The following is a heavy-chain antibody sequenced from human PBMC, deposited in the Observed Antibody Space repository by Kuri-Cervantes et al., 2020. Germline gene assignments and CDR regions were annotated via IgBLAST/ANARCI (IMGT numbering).Heavy chain of an antibody. J-gene: IGHJ4*02. CDR2: ISSSGSTI. CDR3: AREVAAAGSDY. CDR1: GFTFSDYY. V-gene: IGHV3-11*01. Sequence: LSLTCAASGFTFSDYYMSWIRQAPGKGLEWVSYISSSGSTIYYADSAKGRFTISRDNAKNSLYLQMNSLRAEDTAVYYCAREVAAAGSDYWGQGTLVTVSS. D-gene: IGHD6-13*01.